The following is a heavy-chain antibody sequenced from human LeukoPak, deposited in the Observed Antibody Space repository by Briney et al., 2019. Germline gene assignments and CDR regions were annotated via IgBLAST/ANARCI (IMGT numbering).Heavy chain of an antibody. J-gene: IGHJ6*03. D-gene: IGHD5-18*01. CDR2: VDPEDGET. CDR3: ATDRSGGTAMVRRYYYYMDV. V-gene: IGHV1-69-2*01. Sequence: GATVKISCKVSGYTFTDYYMQWVQQAPGKGLEWMGLVDPEDGETIYAEKFQGRVTITADTSTDTAYMELSSLRSEDTAVYYCATDRSGGTAMVRRYYYYMDVWGKGTTVTVSS. CDR1: GYTFTDYY.